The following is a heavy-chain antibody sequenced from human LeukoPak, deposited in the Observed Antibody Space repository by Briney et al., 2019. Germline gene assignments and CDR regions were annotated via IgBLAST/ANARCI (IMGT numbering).Heavy chain of an antibody. J-gene: IGHJ3*02. Sequence: GGSLRLSCVASGFTFNNYAMSWVRQAPGKGLEWVSAVSGSGGSTYYADSVKGRLTISRDNSKNTLSLQVSSLRAEDTAVYYCAKDKFGYSYGHDDAFDIWGQGTVVTVSS. V-gene: IGHV3-23*01. CDR1: GFTFNNYA. CDR2: VSGSGGST. D-gene: IGHD5-18*01. CDR3: AKDKFGYSYGHDDAFDI.